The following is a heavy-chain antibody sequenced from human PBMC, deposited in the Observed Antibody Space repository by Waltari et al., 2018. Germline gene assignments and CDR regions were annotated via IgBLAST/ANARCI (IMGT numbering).Heavy chain of an antibody. CDR2: IYHSGGT. CDR3: ASSEGYYYGSGSYDFDY. J-gene: IGHJ4*02. V-gene: IGHV4-38-2*01. D-gene: IGHD3-10*01. CDR1: GYSISSGYY. Sequence: QVQLQESGPGLVKPSETLSLTCAVSGYSISSGYYWGWIRQPPGKGLEWIGSIYHSGGTYYNPSLKGRVTISVDTSKNQFSLKLSSVTAADTAVYYCASSEGYYYGSGSYDFDYWGQGTLVTVSS.